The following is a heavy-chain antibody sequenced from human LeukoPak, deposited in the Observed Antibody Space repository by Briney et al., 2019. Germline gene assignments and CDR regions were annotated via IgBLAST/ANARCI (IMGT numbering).Heavy chain of an antibody. CDR2: IYYSVST. CDR3: ARVLRYYDSSGYYWRYYFDY. Sequence: PSQTLSLTCTVSGGSISSGDYYWSWIRQPPGKGLEWIGYIYYSVSTYYNPSLNSRVTISVDTSKNQFSLKLSSVTAADTAVYYCARVLRYYDSSGYYWRYYFDYWGQGTLVTVSS. CDR1: GGSISSGDYY. V-gene: IGHV4-30-4*01. D-gene: IGHD3-22*01. J-gene: IGHJ4*02.